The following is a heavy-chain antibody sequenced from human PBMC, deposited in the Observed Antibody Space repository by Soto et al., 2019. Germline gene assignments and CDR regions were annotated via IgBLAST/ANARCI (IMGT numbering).Heavy chain of an antibody. CDR2: IIPIFGTA. J-gene: IGHJ4*02. D-gene: IGHD4-17*01. CDR1: GGTFSSYA. Sequence: QVQLVQSGAEVKKPGSSVKVSCKASGGTFSSYAISWVRQAPGQGLEWMGGIIPIFGTANYAQKVQGRVTSSADESTSTAYMELSSLRSEDTAVYYCARDQEGTVTRFDYWGQGTLVTVSS. CDR3: ARDQEGTVTRFDY. V-gene: IGHV1-69*01.